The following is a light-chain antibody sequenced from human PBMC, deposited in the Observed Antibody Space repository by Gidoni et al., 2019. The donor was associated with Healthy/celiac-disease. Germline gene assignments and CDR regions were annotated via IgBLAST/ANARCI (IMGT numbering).Light chain of an antibody. CDR1: QRVSSSY. CDR2: GAS. Sequence: EIVLTQSPGTLSLSPGERATLSCRASQRVSSSYLAWYQQKPGQAPRLLIYGASSRATGIPDRFSGSGSGTDFTLTISILEPEDFAVYYCQQYGSSATWTFGQGTKVE. CDR3: QQYGSSATWT. J-gene: IGKJ1*01. V-gene: IGKV3-20*01.